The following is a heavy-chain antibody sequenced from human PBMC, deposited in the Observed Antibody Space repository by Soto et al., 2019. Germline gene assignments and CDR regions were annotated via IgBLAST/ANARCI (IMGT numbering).Heavy chain of an antibody. Sequence: PGGSLRLSSAASGFSIDDFAMHWVRQAPGKGLEWVSSISWDSGKIGYADSVTGRFSVSRDNAKNSLFLQMSRLKPEDTAFYLCAKDNPGSYGDYESTGFEPWGEGNLVTVSS. V-gene: IGHV3-9*01. CDR2: ISWDSGKI. CDR3: AKDNPGSYGDYESTGFEP. CDR1: GFSIDDFA. D-gene: IGHD4-17*01. J-gene: IGHJ5*02.